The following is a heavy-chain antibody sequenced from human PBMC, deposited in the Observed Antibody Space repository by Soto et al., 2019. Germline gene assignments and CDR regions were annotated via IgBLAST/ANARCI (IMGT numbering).Heavy chain of an antibody. D-gene: IGHD4-17*01. V-gene: IGHV4-34*01. CDR1: GGSFSGYY. CDR2: INHSGST. J-gene: IGHJ3*02. CDR3: ANLIYGDEDI. Sequence: SETLSLTCAIYGGSFSGYYWSWIRQPPGKGLEWIGEINHSGSTNYNPPLKSRVTISVDTSKNQFSLKLTSVTAADTAVYYCANLIYGDEDIWGQGTMVTVSS.